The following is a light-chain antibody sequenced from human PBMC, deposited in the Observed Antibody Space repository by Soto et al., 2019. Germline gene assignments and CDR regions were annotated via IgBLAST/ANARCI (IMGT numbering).Light chain of an antibody. CDR2: GNS. CDR1: SSNIGAGYD. J-gene: IGLJ1*01. V-gene: IGLV1-40*01. Sequence: QSVLTQPPSVYGSPGQRVTLSCTGSSSNIGAGYDVHWYQQLPGTAPKLLIFGNSNRPSGVRDRFSGSKSGTSASLAITGLQADDEADYSCQSYDSSLTAYVFGTGTKVTVL. CDR3: QSYDSSLTAYV.